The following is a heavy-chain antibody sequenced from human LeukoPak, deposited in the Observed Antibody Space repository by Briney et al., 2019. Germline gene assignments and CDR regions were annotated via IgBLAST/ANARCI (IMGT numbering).Heavy chain of an antibody. V-gene: IGHV3-48*01. D-gene: IGHD3-10*01. CDR3: ARDYGSGSYVDV. J-gene: IGHJ6*03. CDR2: ISSSSSTI. Sequence: GGSLRLSCAASGFTFSSYSMNWVRQAPGKGLEWVSYISSSSSTIYYADSVKGRFTISRDNAKNSLFLHMNSLRAEDTAVYYCARDYGSGSYVDVWGKGTTVTVSS. CDR1: GFTFSSYS.